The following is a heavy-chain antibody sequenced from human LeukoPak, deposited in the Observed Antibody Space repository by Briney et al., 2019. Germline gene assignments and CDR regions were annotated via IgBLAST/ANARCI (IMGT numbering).Heavy chain of an antibody. Sequence: ASVKVSCKVSGYTFTDYYMHWVQQAPGKGLEWMGLVDPEDGETIYAEKFQGRVTITADTSTDTAYMELSSLRSEDTAVYYCATLSRVYGDYPFDYWGQGTLVTVSP. CDR3: ATLSRVYGDYPFDY. CDR1: GYTFTDYY. V-gene: IGHV1-69-2*01. J-gene: IGHJ4*02. CDR2: VDPEDGET. D-gene: IGHD4-17*01.